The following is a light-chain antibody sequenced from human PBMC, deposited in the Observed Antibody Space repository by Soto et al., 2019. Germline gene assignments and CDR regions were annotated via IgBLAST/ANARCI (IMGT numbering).Light chain of an antibody. Sequence: SYELTQPPSVSVAPGQTARISCGGNNIGSKSVHWFQQKPGQAPVLVVYDDNDRPSGIPERLSGSNSGNTATLTISRVEAGDEADYYCQVWDSISDHFVFGTGTKLTVL. CDR3: QVWDSISDHFV. CDR1: NIGSKS. CDR2: DDN. V-gene: IGLV3-21*02. J-gene: IGLJ1*01.